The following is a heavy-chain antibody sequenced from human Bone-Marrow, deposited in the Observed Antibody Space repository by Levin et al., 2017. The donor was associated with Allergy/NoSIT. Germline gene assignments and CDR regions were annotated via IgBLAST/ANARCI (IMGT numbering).Heavy chain of an antibody. J-gene: IGHJ6*03. D-gene: IGHD2-2*01. CDR1: GYTFTGYY. CDR2: INPNSGGT. CDR3: ARAGGGIVVVPAAPSHRPTTWLGYMDV. Sequence: EASVKVSCKASGYTFTGYYMHWVRQAPGQGLEWMGWINPNSGGTNYAQKFQGRVTMTRDTSISTAYMELSRLRSDDTAVYYCARAGGGIVVVPAAPSHRPTTWLGYMDVWGKGTTVTVSS. V-gene: IGHV1-2*02.